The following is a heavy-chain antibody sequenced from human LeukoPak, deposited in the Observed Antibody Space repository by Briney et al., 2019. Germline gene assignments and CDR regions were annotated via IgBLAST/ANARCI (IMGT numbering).Heavy chain of an antibody. CDR3: AKRQYQLLWGYYYYYMDV. V-gene: IGHV3-23*01. J-gene: IGHJ6*03. CDR2: ISGSGGST. CDR1: GFTFSSYG. D-gene: IGHD2-2*01. Sequence: PGGSLRLSCAASGFTFSSYGMSCVRQAPGKGLEWVSAISGSGGSTYYADSVKGRFTISRDNSKNTLYLQMNSLRAEDTAVYYCAKRQYQLLWGYYYYYMDVWGKGTTVTVSS.